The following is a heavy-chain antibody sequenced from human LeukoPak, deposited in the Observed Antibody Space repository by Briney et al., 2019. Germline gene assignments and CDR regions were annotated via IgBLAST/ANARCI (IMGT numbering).Heavy chain of an antibody. Sequence: GGSLRLSCAASGFTFSSYGMHWVRQAPGKGLEWVAFIRYDGSNKYYADSVKGRFTISRDNSKNTLYLQMNSLRAEDTAVYYCAKVPRSLLWFGPFDYWGQGTLVTVSS. J-gene: IGHJ4*02. CDR1: GFTFSSYG. CDR2: IRYDGSNK. V-gene: IGHV3-30*02. CDR3: AKVPRSLLWFGPFDY. D-gene: IGHD3-10*01.